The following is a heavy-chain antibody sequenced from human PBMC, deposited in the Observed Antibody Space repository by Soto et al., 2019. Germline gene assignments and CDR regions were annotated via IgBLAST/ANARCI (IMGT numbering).Heavy chain of an antibody. Sequence: QVQLQQSGPGLVKPSQTLSLTCAISGDSVSSNAAAWSWIRQSPSRGLEWLGRTYYRSKWYNDYAVSVKSRIVIHPDTSKNQFSLHLNSVTPEDTAVYYCARGSYDSTWSWGQGTLVTVSS. CDR2: TYYRSKWYN. CDR3: ARGSYDSTWS. V-gene: IGHV6-1*01. D-gene: IGHD6-13*01. CDR1: GDSVSSNAAA. J-gene: IGHJ5*02.